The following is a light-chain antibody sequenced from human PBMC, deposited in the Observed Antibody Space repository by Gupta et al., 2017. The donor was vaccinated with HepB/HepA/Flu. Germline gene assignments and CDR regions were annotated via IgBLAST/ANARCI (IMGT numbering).Light chain of an antibody. Sequence: QSALTQPASVSGPPGQSTTISCTGTSSDVGGYNYVSWYQQHPGKAPKLMIYDVSNRPSGVSNRFSGSKSGNTASLTISGLQAEDEADYYCSSYTSSSTLVFGTGTKVTVL. V-gene: IGLV2-14*03. CDR3: SSYTSSSTLV. CDR1: SSDVGGYNY. CDR2: DVS. J-gene: IGLJ1*01.